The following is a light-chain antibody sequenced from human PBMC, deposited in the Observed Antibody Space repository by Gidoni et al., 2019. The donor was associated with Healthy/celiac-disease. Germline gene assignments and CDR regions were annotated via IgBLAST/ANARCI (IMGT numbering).Light chain of an antibody. CDR1: QGISSY. J-gene: IGKJ1*01. V-gene: IGKV1-9*01. CDR2: AAS. Sequence: IQLTQSPSSLSASVGDRVTITCRASQGISSYLAWYQQKPGKAPKLLIYAASTLQSGVPSRFSGSGSRTDFTLTISSLQPEDFATYYCQQLNSYPRTFGQGTKVEIK. CDR3: QQLNSYPRT.